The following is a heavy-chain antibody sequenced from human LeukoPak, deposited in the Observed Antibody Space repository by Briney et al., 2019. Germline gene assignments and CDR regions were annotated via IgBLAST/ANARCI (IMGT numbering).Heavy chain of an antibody. Sequence: PSETLSLTCTVSGGSISSYYWSWIRQPPGKGLEWIGYIYTSGSTNYNPSLKSRVTISVDTSKNQFSLKLSSVTAADTAVYYCAREVSSSLLYYYYYMDVWGKGTTVTVSS. V-gene: IGHV4-4*09. CDR2: IYTSGST. CDR3: AREVSSSLLYYYYYMDV. CDR1: GGSISSYY. D-gene: IGHD6-6*01. J-gene: IGHJ6*03.